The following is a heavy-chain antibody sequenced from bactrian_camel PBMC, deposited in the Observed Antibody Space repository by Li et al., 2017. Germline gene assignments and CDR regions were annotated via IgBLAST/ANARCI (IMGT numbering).Heavy chain of an antibody. J-gene: IGHJ4*01. CDR3: ATGNSWPCDMEAILTAAFD. D-gene: IGHD3*01. Sequence: HVQLVESGGGSVHSGGSLRLSSAVSKNRYGALCMAWFRQVPGKEREGVATIDSDGRTTYEDAVKSRFTISRDNAKDTLYLQMDSLKPEDTAMYHCATGNSWPCDMEAILTAAFDWGQGTQVTVS. V-gene: IGHV3S53*01. CDR2: IDSDGRT. CDR1: KNRYGALC.